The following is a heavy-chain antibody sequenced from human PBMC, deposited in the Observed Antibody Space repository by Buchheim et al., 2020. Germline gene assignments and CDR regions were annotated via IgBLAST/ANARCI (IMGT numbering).Heavy chain of an antibody. CDR2: ISYDGSNT. V-gene: IGHV3-30*04. Sequence: QVQLVDSGGGVVQPGRSLRLSCAASGFNFSNYAMNWVRQAPGQGLEWVAIISYDGSNTYYADSLKGRFSISSDNSKNTLYLQMNSLRTEDTAVYYCARNNWNDYWGQGTL. CDR3: ARNNWNDY. CDR1: GFNFSNYA. D-gene: IGHD1-20*01. J-gene: IGHJ4*02.